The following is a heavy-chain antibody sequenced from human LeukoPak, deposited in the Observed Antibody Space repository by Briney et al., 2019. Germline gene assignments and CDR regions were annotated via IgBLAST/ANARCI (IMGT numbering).Heavy chain of an antibody. CDR3: AKDLPYYYDSSGSGDAFDI. Sequence: GGSLRLSCAASGFIFSNYGMNWVRLAPGKGLDWVSSISGSGSSTYYAESVKGRVTISRDNSQNTLYLQMNSLRAEDTAIYYCAKDLPYYYDSSGSGDAFDIWGRGTMVTVST. D-gene: IGHD3-22*01. V-gene: IGHV3-23*01. CDR1: GFIFSNYG. J-gene: IGHJ3*02. CDR2: ISGSGSST.